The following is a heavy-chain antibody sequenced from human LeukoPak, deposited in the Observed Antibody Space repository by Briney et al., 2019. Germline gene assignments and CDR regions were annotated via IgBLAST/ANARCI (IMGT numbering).Heavy chain of an antibody. V-gene: IGHV4-59*01. J-gene: IGHJ4*02. CDR3: ARVDRAMGLDY. CDR2: IYYSGST. Sequence: SETLSLTCTVSGGSISSYYWSWIRQPPGKGLEWIGYIYYSGSTNYNPSLKSRVTISVDTSKNQFSLKLSSVTAADTAVYYCARVDRAMGLDYWGQGTLVTVSS. D-gene: IGHD5-18*01. CDR1: GGSISSYY.